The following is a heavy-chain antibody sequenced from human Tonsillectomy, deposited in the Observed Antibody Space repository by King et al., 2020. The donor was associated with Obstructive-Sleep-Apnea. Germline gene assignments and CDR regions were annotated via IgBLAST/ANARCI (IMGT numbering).Heavy chain of an antibody. CDR2: MKEDGSEK. D-gene: IGHD3-3*01. Sequence: VQLVESGGGLVQPGGSLRLSCAASGFTFSSYWMTWVRQAPGKGLEWVANMKEDGSEKYYVDSVKGRFTISRDNAKNSLYLQMNTLRAEDTAVYYCATFWSGYYYYWGQGTLVTVSS. J-gene: IGHJ4*02. CDR3: ATFWSGYYYY. V-gene: IGHV3-7*03. CDR1: GFTFSSYW.